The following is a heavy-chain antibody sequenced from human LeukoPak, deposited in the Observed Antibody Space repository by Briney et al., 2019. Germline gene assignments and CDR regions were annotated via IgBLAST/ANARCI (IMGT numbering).Heavy chain of an antibody. J-gene: IGHJ4*02. CDR2: IYPGDSDT. D-gene: IGHD3-10*01. CDR1: GYSFTSYW. Sequence: GESLKISCMGSGYSFTSYWIGWVRQMPGKGLEWMGIIYPGDSDTRYSPSFQGQVTISADKSISTAYLQWSSLKASDTAMYYCARFGAMVRGVISEFDYWGQGTLVTVSS. V-gene: IGHV5-51*01. CDR3: ARFGAMVRGVISEFDY.